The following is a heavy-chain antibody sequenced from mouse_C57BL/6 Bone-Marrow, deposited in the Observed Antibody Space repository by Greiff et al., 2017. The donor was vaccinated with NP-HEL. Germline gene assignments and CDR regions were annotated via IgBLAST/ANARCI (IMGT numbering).Heavy chain of an antibody. J-gene: IGHJ3*01. V-gene: IGHV3-6*01. Sequence: EVKLQESGPGLVKPSQSLSLTCSVTGYSITSGYYWNWIRQFPGNQLEWMGYISYDGSNNYNPSLKNRISITRDTSKNQLFLKLNSVTTEDTATDDCAGEYYRAYWGQGTLVTVTA. CDR1: GYSITSGYY. D-gene: IGHD2-14*01. CDR2: ISYDGSN. CDR3: AGEYYRAY.